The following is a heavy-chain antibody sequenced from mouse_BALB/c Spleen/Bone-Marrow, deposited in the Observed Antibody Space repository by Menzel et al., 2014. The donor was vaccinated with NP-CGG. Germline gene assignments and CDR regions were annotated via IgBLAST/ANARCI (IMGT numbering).Heavy chain of an antibody. J-gene: IGHJ1*01. CDR3: ARSWEYFDV. CDR1: GFTFSSFG. CDR2: ISSGSSTI. V-gene: IGHV5-17*02. Sequence: EVKLMESGGGLVQPGGSRKLSCAASGFTFSSFGMHWVRQAPEKGLEWVAYISSGSSTIYYAHTVKGRFTFSKDNSKNSLFLQITSLKAEDAAMYDSARSWEYFDVWGAGTTVTVSS. D-gene: IGHD4-1*01.